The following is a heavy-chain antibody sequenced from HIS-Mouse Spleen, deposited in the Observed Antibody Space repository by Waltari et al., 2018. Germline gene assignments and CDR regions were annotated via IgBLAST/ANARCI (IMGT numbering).Heavy chain of an antibody. CDR1: GFTFSSYA. CDR2: ISSDGSNK. CDR3: AREGDL. D-gene: IGHD3-10*01. J-gene: IGHJ4*02. V-gene: IGHV3-30-3*01. Sequence: QVQLVESGGGVVQPGRSLRLSCAASGFTFSSYAMHWVRQAPGKGLEWVAVISSDGSNKYYADSVKGRFTISRDNSKNTLYLQMNSLRAEDTAVYYCAREGDLWGQGTLVTVSS.